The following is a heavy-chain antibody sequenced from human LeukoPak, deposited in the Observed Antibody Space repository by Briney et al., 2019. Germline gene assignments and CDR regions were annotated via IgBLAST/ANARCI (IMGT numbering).Heavy chain of an antibody. D-gene: IGHD2-15*01. CDR2: IIPIFGTA. CDR1: GGTFSSYA. J-gene: IGHJ4*02. V-gene: IGHV1-69*06. Sequence: SVKVSCKASGGTFSSYAISWVRQAPGQGLEWMGGIIPIFGTANYAQKFQGRVTITADKSTSTAYMELSSLRSEDTAVYYCARGGYCSGGSCHIDYWGQGTLVTVSS. CDR3: ARGGYCSGGSCHIDY.